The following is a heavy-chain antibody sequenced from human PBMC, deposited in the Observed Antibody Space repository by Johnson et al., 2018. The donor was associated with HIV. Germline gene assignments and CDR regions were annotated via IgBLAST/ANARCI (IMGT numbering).Heavy chain of an antibody. J-gene: IGHJ3*02. CDR1: GFTFDDYA. D-gene: IGHD4-23*01. V-gene: IGHV3-13*01. Sequence: EVQLVESGGGVVQPGGSLRLSCAASGFTFDDYAMHWVRQAPGKGLEWVSAIGTAGDTYYPGSVKGRFIISRENAKNSLYLQMNSLRAGDTAVYYCARGDYGGNLDAFDIWGQGTMVTVSS. CDR2: IGTAGDT. CDR3: ARGDYGGNLDAFDI.